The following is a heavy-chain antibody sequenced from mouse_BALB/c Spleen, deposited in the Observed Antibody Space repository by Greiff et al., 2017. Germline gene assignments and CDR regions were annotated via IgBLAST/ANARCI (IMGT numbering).Heavy chain of an antibody. CDR1: GYTFTSYW. Sequence: VQLQQSGAELAKPGASVKMSCKASGYTFTSYWMHWVKQRPGQGLEWIGYINPSTGYTEYNQKFKDKATLTADKSSSSAYMQLSSLTSEDSAVYYCARLWFDGGAMDYWGQGTSGTVSS. CDR2: INPSTGYT. J-gene: IGHJ4*01. V-gene: IGHV1-7*01. CDR3: ARLWFDGGAMDY. D-gene: IGHD2-2*01.